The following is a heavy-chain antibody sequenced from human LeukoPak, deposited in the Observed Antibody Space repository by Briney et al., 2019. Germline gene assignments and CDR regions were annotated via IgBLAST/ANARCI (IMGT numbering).Heavy chain of an antibody. Sequence: PSETLSLTCTVSGGSISSYYWSWIRQPPGKGLEWIGYIYYSGSTNYNPSLKSRVTISVDTSKNQFSLKLSSVTAADTAVYYCARAEQWLVPFGAFDIWGRGTMVTVSS. CDR2: IYYSGST. CDR3: ARAEQWLVPFGAFDI. CDR1: GGSISSYY. J-gene: IGHJ3*02. V-gene: IGHV4-59*01. D-gene: IGHD6-19*01.